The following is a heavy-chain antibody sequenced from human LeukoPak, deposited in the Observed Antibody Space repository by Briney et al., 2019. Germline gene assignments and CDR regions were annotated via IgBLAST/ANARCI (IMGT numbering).Heavy chain of an antibody. CDR1: GGSISSSSAY. CDR3: VSPRGFSYGYFDY. Sequence: PSETLSLTCTVSGGSISSSSAYWGWIRQPPGKGLEWIGSIYYSKNTYYNPSLKSRVTISADTSKNQFSLTLGSVRATDTAVYYCVSPRGFSYGYFDYWGQGTLVTVPS. V-gene: IGHV4-39*01. D-gene: IGHD5-18*01. CDR2: IYYSKNT. J-gene: IGHJ4*02.